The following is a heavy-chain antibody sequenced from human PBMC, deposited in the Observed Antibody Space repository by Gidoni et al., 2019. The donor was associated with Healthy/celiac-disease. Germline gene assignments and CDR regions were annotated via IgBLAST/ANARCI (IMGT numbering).Heavy chain of an antibody. J-gene: IGHJ4*02. CDR2: INHSGST. CDR3: ARGRGSSWLTGVYFDY. D-gene: IGHD6-13*01. Sequence: QVQLQQWGAGLLKPSETLSLTCAVYGGSFSGYYWSWIRQPPGKGLEWIGEINHSGSTNYNPSLKNRVTISVDTSKNQFSLKLSSVTAADTAVYYCARGRGSSWLTGVYFDYWGQGTLVTVSS. V-gene: IGHV4-34*01. CDR1: GGSFSGYY.